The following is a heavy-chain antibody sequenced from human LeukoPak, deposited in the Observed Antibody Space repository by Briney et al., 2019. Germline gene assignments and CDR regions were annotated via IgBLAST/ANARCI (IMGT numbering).Heavy chain of an antibody. D-gene: IGHD6-13*01. J-gene: IGHJ6*02. CDR1: GGTFSSYA. V-gene: IGHV1-69*01. CDR2: IIPIFGTA. CDR3: ARALQQLGLDYCGMDV. Sequence: GSSVKVSCKASGGTFSSYAISWVRQAPGQGLEWMGGIIPIFGTANYAQKFQGRVTITADESTSTAYMELSSLRSEDTAVYYCARALQQLGLDYCGMDVWGQGTTVTVSS.